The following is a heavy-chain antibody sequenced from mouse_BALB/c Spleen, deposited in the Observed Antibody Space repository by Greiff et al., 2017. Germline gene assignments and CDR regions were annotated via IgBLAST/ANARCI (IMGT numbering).Heavy chain of an antibody. CDR3: ARAAFDGYYVFFAY. CDR2: ISYDGSN. J-gene: IGHJ3*01. D-gene: IGHD2-3*01. V-gene: IGHV3-6*02. CDR1: GYSITSGYY. Sequence: EVQLQESGPGLVKPSQSLSLTCSVTGYSITSGYYWNWIRQFPGNKLEWMGYISYDGSNNYNPSLKNRISITRDTSKNQFFLKLNSVTTEDTATYYCARAAFDGYYVFFAYWGQGTLVTVSA.